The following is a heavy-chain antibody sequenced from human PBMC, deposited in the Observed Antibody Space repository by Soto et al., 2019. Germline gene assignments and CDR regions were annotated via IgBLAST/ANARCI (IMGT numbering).Heavy chain of an antibody. Sequence: ASVKVSCKASGYTFTSYGISWVRQAPGQGLEWMGWISAYNGNTNYAQKLQGRVTMTTDTSTSTAYMELRSLRSDDTAVYYCARGGCSSTSCYSPYDYYGMDVWGQGTTVTVSS. J-gene: IGHJ6*02. CDR3: ARGGCSSTSCYSPYDYYGMDV. CDR2: ISAYNGNT. D-gene: IGHD2-2*02. V-gene: IGHV1-18*01. CDR1: GYTFTSYG.